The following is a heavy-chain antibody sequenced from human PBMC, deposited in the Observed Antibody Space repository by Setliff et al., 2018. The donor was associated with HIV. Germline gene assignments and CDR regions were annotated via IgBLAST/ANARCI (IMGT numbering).Heavy chain of an antibody. D-gene: IGHD2-21*02. J-gene: IGHJ4*02. CDR2: IYTSGST. Sequence: PSEILSLTCTVSGGSISSFYWSWIRQPPGKGLEWIGYIYTSGSTNYNPSLKSRVAISVDTSKNQFSLKLSSVTAADTAVYYCARLSGDYYYFDYWGQGTLVTVSS. V-gene: IGHV4-4*09. CDR1: GGSISSFY. CDR3: ARLSGDYYYFDY.